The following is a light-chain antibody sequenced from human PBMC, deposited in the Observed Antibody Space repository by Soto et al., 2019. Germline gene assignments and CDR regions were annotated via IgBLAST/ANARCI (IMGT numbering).Light chain of an antibody. J-gene: IGKJ1*01. Sequence: DVRLTQSPSSVSASVGDSLTLTCRASETVTSYLNWYQQKPGKAPKLLIYGASTLQSGVPSRFSDSGTGTDFTLTIVNLQPDDFATYYCQQSYRFPKTFGRGTKVEV. CDR2: GAS. CDR1: ETVTSY. CDR3: QQSYRFPKT. V-gene: IGKV1-39*01.